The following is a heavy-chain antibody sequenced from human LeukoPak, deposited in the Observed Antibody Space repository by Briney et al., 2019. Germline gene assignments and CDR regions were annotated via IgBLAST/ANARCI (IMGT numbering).Heavy chain of an antibody. D-gene: IGHD2-2*01. CDR1: GFSFSSYS. V-gene: IGHV3-7*01. CDR2: IKQDGSEK. J-gene: IGHJ4*02. Sequence: SGGSLRLSCAASGFSFSSYSIHWVRQAPGKGLEWVANIKQDGSEKYYVDSVKGRFTISRANAKNSLYLRMNSLRAEDTAVYYCARDSPSSTSWGYWGQGTLVTVSS. CDR3: ARDSPSSTSWGY.